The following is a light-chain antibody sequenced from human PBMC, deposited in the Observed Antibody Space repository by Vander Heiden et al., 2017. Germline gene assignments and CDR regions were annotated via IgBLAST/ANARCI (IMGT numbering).Light chain of an antibody. Sequence: SYELTQPPSVSVSPGQTARITCSGDALPKQYAYWYQQKPGQAPVLGIYNDSERPSGIPERFSGSSSGTTVTLTISGVQAEDEADYYCQSADSSGTYWVFGGGTKLTVL. J-gene: IGLJ3*02. CDR2: NDS. CDR3: QSADSSGTYWV. CDR1: ALPKQY. V-gene: IGLV3-25*03.